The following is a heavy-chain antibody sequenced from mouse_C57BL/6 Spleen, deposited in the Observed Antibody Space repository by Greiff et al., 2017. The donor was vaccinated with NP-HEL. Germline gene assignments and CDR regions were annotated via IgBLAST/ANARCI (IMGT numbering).Heavy chain of an antibody. Sequence: VQLQQSGASVKISCKASGYAFSSYWMNWVKQRPGKGLEWIGQIYPGDGDTNYNGKFKGKATLTADKSSSTAYMQLSSLTSEDSAVYFCARDYGNYYAMDYWGQGTSVTVS. CDR1: GYAFSSYW. CDR3: ARDYGNYYAMDY. J-gene: IGHJ4*01. V-gene: IGHV1-80*01. D-gene: IGHD1-1*01. CDR2: IYPGDGDT.